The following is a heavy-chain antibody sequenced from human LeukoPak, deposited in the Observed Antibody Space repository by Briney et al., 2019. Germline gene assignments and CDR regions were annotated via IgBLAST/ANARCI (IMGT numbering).Heavy chain of an antibody. CDR3: AREDYGDYVWERAFDI. CDR2: ISSSSSYI. V-gene: IGHV3-21*01. J-gene: IGHJ3*02. CDR1: GFTFSSYS. Sequence: GGSLRLSCAVSGFTFSSYSMNWVRQAPGKGLEWVSSISSSSSYIYYADSVKGRFAISRDNAKNSLYLQMNSLRAEDTAVYYCAREDYGDYVWERAFDIWGQGTMVTVSS. D-gene: IGHD4-17*01.